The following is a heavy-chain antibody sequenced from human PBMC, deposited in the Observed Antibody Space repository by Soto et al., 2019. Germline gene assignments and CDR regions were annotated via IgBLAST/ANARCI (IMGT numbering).Heavy chain of an antibody. CDR1: GYTFTSYD. CDR3: ASLYSSGYDYQTDAFDI. J-gene: IGHJ3*02. CDR2: MNPNSGNT. Sequence: GASVKVSCKASGYTFTSYDINWVRQATGQGLEWMGWMNPNSGNTGYAQKFQGRVTMTRNTSISTAYMELSSLRSEDTAVYYCASLYSSGYDYQTDAFDIWGQGTMVTVSS. D-gene: IGHD5-12*01. V-gene: IGHV1-8*01.